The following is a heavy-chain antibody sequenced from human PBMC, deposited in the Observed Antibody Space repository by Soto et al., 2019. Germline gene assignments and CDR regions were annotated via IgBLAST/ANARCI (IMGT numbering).Heavy chain of an antibody. CDR3: ARERITMVRGVTGDYYFDY. CDR1: GGSISSGGYY. CDR2: IYYSGST. Sequence: QVQLQESGPGLVKPSQTLSLTCTVSGGSISSGGYYWSWIRQHPGKGLEWIGYIYYSGSTYYNPSLKSRVTISVDTSKYQFSLKLSSVTAADTAVYYCARERITMVRGVTGDYYFDYWGQGTLVTVSS. V-gene: IGHV4-31*03. D-gene: IGHD3-10*01. J-gene: IGHJ4*02.